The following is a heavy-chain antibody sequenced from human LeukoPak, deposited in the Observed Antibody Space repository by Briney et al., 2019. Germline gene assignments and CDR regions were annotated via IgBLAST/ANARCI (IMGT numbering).Heavy chain of an antibody. CDR1: GFTFSDYY. J-gene: IGHJ6*02. CDR2: ISSSGSTI. CDR3: ARDSLRFLEWPSMDV. Sequence: GGSLRLSCAASGFTFSDYYMSWIRQAPGKGLEWVSYISSSGSTIYYADSVKGRFTISRDNAKNSLYLQMNSLRAEDTAVYYCARDSLRFLEWPSMDVWGQGTTVTVSS. D-gene: IGHD3-3*01. V-gene: IGHV3-11*01.